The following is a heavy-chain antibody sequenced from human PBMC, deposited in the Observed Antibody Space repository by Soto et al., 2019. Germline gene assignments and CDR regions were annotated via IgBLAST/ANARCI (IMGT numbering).Heavy chain of an antibody. J-gene: IGHJ4*02. CDR1: GYTFTSYG. Sequence: QGHLVQSGAEVKKPGASVKVSCKCSGYTFTSYGITWVRQAPGQGLEWMGWISAHNGNTDYAQKLQGRVTVTRDTSTSTAYMELRSLRADDTAVYYCARGRYGDYWGQGALVTVSS. CDR2: ISAHNGNT. D-gene: IGHD1-1*01. V-gene: IGHV1-18*01. CDR3: ARGRYGDY.